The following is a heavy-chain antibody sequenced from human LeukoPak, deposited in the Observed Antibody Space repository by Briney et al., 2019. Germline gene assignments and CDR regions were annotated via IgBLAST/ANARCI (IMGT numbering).Heavy chain of an antibody. J-gene: IGHJ4*02. CDR1: GFTFTSYG. V-gene: IGHV1-18*01. Sequence: ASVKVSCKASGFTFTSYGISWVRQAPGQGLEWMGWISAYNGNTNYAQKLQGRVTMTTDTSTSTAYMELRSLRSDDTAVYYCALDDRGSYSFDYWGQGTLVTVSS. CDR2: ISAYNGNT. D-gene: IGHD1-26*01. CDR3: ALDDRGSYSFDY.